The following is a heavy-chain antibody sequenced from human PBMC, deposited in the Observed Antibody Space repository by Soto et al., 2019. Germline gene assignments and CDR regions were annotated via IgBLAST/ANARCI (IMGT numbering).Heavy chain of an antibody. Sequence: QVQLVESGGGVVQPGRSLRLSCAASGFTFSNYALHWVRQAPGKGLEWVAVISDDGYNKYHAYSVKGRFTISSDISKNTXQXQMNTVRAEDTAVYYCARDTVWNLYGSGLQNDACDIWGQGTMVTVSS. CDR2: ISDDGYNK. J-gene: IGHJ3*02. V-gene: IGHV3-30-3*01. CDR3: ARDTVWNLYGSGLQNDACDI. D-gene: IGHD3-10*01. CDR1: GFTFSNYA.